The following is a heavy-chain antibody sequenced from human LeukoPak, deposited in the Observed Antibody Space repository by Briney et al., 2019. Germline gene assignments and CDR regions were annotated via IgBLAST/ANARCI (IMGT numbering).Heavy chain of an antibody. Sequence: SETLSLTCNVSGASISGHYWSWIRNPDGKSQEWIGRIHTSGSPIYNPSLSSRVTMSVDTSKGQFSLTMNSLTAADTAIYYCARQRLDGDILGFDWWGQGTLVTVSS. CDR3: ARQRLDGDILGFDW. CDR2: IHTSGSP. V-gene: IGHV4-4*07. CDR1: GASISGHY. J-gene: IGHJ4*02. D-gene: IGHD2-21*01.